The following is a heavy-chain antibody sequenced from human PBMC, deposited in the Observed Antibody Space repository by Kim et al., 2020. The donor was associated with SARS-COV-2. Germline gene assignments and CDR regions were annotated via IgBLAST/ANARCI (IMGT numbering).Heavy chain of an antibody. V-gene: IGHV4-38-2*02. D-gene: IGHD2-15*01. J-gene: IGHJ5*02. CDR2: IYHSGST. CDR3: ARDGSPVFDSGGRSWFDP. Sequence: SETLSLTCTVSGYSISSGYYWGWIRQPPGKGLEWIGSIYHSGSTYYNPSLKSRVTISVDTSKNQFSLKLSSVTAADTAVYYCARDGSPVFDSGGRSWFDPWGQGTLVTVSS. CDR1: GYSISSGYY.